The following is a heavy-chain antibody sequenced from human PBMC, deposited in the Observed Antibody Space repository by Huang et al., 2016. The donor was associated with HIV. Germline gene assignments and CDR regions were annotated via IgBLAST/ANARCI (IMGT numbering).Heavy chain of an antibody. CDR2: IRGSVGST. V-gene: IGHV3-23*01. Sequence: EVQLLESGGGLVQPGGSLRLSCAASGFTFSSYAMRWVRQAPGKGLGWVSAIRGSVGSTYYADSVKGRFTIARDNSKNTLYLQMNSLRAEDTAVYYCAKDVRMFDPWGQGTLVTVSS. CDR1: GFTFSSYA. J-gene: IGHJ5*02. CDR3: AKDVRMFDP.